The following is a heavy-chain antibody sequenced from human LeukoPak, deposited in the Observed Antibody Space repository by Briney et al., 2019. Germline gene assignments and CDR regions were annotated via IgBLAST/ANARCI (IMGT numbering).Heavy chain of an antibody. D-gene: IGHD5-18*01. CDR3: AREKDTAFDY. CDR2: ISAYNGNT. J-gene: IGHJ4*02. V-gene: IGHV1-18*04. CDR1: GYTFTGYY. Sequence: ASVKVSCKASGYTFTGYYMHWVRQAPGQGLEWMGWISAYNGNTNYAQKLQGRVTMTTDTSTSTAYMELRSLRSDDTAVYYCAREKDTAFDYWGQGTLVTVSS.